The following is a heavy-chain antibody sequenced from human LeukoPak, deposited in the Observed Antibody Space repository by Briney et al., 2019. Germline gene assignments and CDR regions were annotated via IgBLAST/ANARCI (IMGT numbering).Heavy chain of an antibody. V-gene: IGHV1-3*01. CDR3: ARTGSLTGYYYFGY. CDR1: GYTFTRYA. D-gene: IGHD3-9*01. J-gene: IGHJ4*02. Sequence: ASVKVSCKASGYTFTRYAMHWVRQAPGQRLEWMGWINAGNGNTKYSQKFQGRVTITRDTSASTAYMELSSLRSEDAAVYYCARTGSLTGYYYFGYWGQGTLVTVSS. CDR2: INAGNGNT.